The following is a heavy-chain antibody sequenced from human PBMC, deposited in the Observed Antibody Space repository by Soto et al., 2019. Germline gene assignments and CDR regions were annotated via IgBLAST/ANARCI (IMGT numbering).Heavy chain of an antibody. CDR2: IYYIGNM. CDR3: ARHGGLEITGTDDTFDI. CDR1: GGASRSYY. J-gene: IGHJ3*02. Sequence: SETLSLTCTISGGASRSYYWSWIRQPPGKGLEWIAYIYYIGNMNKNPSLKSRVTISVDTSKNEFSLKLTSVTAADTAVYYCARHGGLEITGTDDTFDIWGHGIMVTVSS. V-gene: IGHV4-59*08. D-gene: IGHD1-7*01.